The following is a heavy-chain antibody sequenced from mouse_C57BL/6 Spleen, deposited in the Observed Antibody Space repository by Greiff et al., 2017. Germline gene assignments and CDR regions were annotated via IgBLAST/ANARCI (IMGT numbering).Heavy chain of an antibody. CDR3: ASDEYGNDEGAMDY. CDR2: IYPKSGNT. Sequence: QVQLQQSGAELVRPGASVKLSCKASGYTFTSYGMSWVKQRTGQGLEWIGEIYPKSGNTYYNEKFKGKATLTADKSSSTAYMALRSLTSEDSAVYVCASDEYGNDEGAMDYWGQGTSVTVSS. D-gene: IGHD2-2*01. V-gene: IGHV1-81*01. J-gene: IGHJ4*01. CDR1: GYTFTSYG.